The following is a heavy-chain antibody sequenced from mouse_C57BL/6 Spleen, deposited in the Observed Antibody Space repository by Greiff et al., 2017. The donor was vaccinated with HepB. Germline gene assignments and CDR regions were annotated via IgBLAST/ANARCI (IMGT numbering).Heavy chain of an antibody. V-gene: IGHV14-2*01. CDR3: ARSDGYYDY. D-gene: IGHD2-3*01. CDR2: IDPEDGET. J-gene: IGHJ2*01. CDR1: GFNIKDYY. Sequence: VQLKESGAELVKPGASVKLSCTASGFNIKDYYMHWVKQRTEQGLEWIGRIDPEDGETKYAPKFPGKATITADTSANTAYLQLSSLTSEDTAVYYCARSDGYYDYWGQGTTLTVSS.